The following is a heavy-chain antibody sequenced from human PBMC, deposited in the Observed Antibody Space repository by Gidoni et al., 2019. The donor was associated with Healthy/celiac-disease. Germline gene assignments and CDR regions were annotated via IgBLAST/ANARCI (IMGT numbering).Heavy chain of an antibody. CDR3: ARDPRYCSGGSCYWGTDYFDY. CDR2: IWYDGSNK. J-gene: IGHJ4*02. Sequence: QVQLVGFGGGVVQPGRSRRLPCAAAGVTFSGPGLPGVRQAPGKGLEWVAVIWYDGSNKYYADSVKGRFTISRDNSKNTLYLQMNSLRAEDTAVYYCARDPRYCSGGSCYWGTDYFDYWGQGTLVTVSS. CDR1: GVTFSGPG. V-gene: IGHV3-33*01. D-gene: IGHD2-15*01.